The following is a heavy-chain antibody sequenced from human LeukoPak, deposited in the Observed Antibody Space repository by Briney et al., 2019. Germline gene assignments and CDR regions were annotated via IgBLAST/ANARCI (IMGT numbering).Heavy chain of an antibody. Sequence: GGSLRLSCAASGFTFSSYSMNWVRQAPGKGLEWVSYISSSSSTIYYADSVKGRFTISRDNAKNSLYLQMNSLRAEDTAVYYCARGRGYLAYWGQGTLVTVSS. CDR3: ARGRGYLAY. CDR2: ISSSSSTI. CDR1: GFTFSSYS. V-gene: IGHV3-48*01. J-gene: IGHJ4*02.